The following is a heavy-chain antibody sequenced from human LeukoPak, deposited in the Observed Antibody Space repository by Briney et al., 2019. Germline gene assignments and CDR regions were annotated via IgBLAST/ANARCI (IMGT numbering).Heavy chain of an antibody. CDR3: ATTAGAAGGYYGMDV. Sequence: SVKVSCKASGGTFTSYTISWVRQAPGQGLEWMGGIIPILGIANYAQKIQGRVTITADKSTSTAYMELSSLRSEDTAVYYCATTAGAAGGYYGMDVWGQGTTVTVSS. J-gene: IGHJ6*02. CDR2: IIPILGIA. V-gene: IGHV1-69*10. D-gene: IGHD6-13*01. CDR1: GGTFTSYT.